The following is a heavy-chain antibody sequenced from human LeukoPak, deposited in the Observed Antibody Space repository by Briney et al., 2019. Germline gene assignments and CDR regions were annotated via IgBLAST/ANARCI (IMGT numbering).Heavy chain of an antibody. V-gene: IGHV1-69*05. CDR1: GGTFSSYA. CDR3: ARSWLSANYYYYYMDV. D-gene: IGHD5-24*01. J-gene: IGHJ6*03. Sequence: SVKASCKASGGTFSSYAISWVRQAPGQGLEWMGGIIPIFGTANYAQKFQGRVTITTDESTSTAYMELSSLRSEDTAVYYCARSWLSANYYYYYMDVWGKGTTVTVSS. CDR2: IIPIFGTA.